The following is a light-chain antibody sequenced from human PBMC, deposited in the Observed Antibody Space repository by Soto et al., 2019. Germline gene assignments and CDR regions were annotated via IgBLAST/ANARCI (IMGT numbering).Light chain of an antibody. J-gene: IGKJ1*01. CDR1: QSVSSSF. CDR2: GAS. Sequence: EIVLTQSPGTLSLSPGERATLSCRASQSVSSSFLAWYQQKPGQAPRLLIYGASNRATGIPDRFSGSGSGIDFTLTISRLEPEDFAVYYCQQYDSSPWTSGQGTKVEIK. V-gene: IGKV3-20*01. CDR3: QQYDSSPWT.